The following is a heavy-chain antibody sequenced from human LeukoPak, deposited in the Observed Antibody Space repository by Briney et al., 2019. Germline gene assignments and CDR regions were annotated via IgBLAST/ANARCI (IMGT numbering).Heavy chain of an antibody. CDR3: ARDYVTMAPDY. D-gene: IGHD3-10*02. CDR1: GFTFNTYG. CDR2: IGPGPSHT. Sequence: PGGSLRLSCAASGFTFNTYGMNWVRQAPGKGLEWLSYIGPGPSHTYYADSVRGRFVISRDDAKSSLYLQMSSLRAEDTVVYYWARDYVTMAPDYGGLGTLVTVSS. V-gene: IGHV3-21*01. J-gene: IGHJ4*02.